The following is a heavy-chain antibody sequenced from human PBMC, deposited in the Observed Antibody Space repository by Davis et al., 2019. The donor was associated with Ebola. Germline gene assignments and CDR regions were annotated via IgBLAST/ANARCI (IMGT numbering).Heavy chain of an antibody. J-gene: IGHJ6*02. CDR1: GFTFSSYA. Sequence: GESLKISCAASGFTFSSYAMSWVRQAPGKGLEWVANIKQDGSEKYYVDSVKGRFTISRDNAKNSLYLQMNSLRAEDTAVYYCARGGFTMEMDVWGQGTTVTVSS. CDR3: ARGGFTMEMDV. V-gene: IGHV3-7*01. CDR2: IKQDGSEK. D-gene: IGHD3-10*01.